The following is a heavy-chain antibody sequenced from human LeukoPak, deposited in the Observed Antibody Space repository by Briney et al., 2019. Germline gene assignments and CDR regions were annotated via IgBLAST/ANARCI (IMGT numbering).Heavy chain of an antibody. J-gene: IGHJ4*02. CDR2: IYYSGNT. Sequence: PSETLSLTCTVSGDSISYYYWSWIRQPPGKGLEWIGKIYYSGNTNYNPSLKSRVTISVDTSKNQFSLKLGSVTAADTAVYYCARVRGYIYDSSDFDYWGQGTLVTVSS. D-gene: IGHD5-18*01. CDR1: GDSISYYY. V-gene: IGHV4-59*01. CDR3: ARVRGYIYDSSDFDY.